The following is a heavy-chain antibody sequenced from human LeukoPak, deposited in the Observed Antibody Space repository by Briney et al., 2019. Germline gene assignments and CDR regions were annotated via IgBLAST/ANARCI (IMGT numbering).Heavy chain of an antibody. J-gene: IGHJ5*02. Sequence: SETLSLTCAVSGGSTSSTNLWNWVRQPPGKGLEWIGEIYHSGSTNYNPSLKSRVSISIDKSKNQFSLKLSSVTAADTAIYYCARDDFVDIAMVRLYHWGQGTLVTVSS. CDR3: ARDDFVDIAMVRLYH. D-gene: IGHD5-18*01. CDR1: GGSTSSTNL. CDR2: IYHSGST. V-gene: IGHV4-4*02.